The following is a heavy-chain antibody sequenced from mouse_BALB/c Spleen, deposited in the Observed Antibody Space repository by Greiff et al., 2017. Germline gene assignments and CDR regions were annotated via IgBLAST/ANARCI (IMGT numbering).Heavy chain of an antibody. Sequence: EVQLHQSGTVLARPGASVKMSCKASGYTFTSYWMHWVKQRPGQGLEWIGAIYPGNSDTSYNQKFKGKAKLTAVTSTSTAYMELSSLTNEDSAVYYCTRESLGRGYFDYWGQGTTLTVSS. CDR2: IYPGNSDT. CDR1: GYTFTSYW. CDR3: TRESLGRGYFDY. V-gene: IGHV1-5*01. J-gene: IGHJ2*01.